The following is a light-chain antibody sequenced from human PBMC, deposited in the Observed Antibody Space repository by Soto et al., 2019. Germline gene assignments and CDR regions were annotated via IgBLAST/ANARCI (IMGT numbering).Light chain of an antibody. V-gene: IGLV2-14*01. CDR2: DVS. CDR1: SSDVGGYNY. J-gene: IGLJ3*02. Sequence: QSVLTQSASVSGSPGQSITISCTGTSSDVGGYNYVSWYQQHPGKAPKHIIYDVSNRPLGVSARFSGSKSGNTASLTISGLQAEGEADYSCSSYTSTNSWVFGGGTKLTVL. CDR3: SSYTSTNSWV.